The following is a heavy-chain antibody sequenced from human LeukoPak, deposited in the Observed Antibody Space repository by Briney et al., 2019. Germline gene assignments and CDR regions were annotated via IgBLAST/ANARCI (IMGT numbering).Heavy chain of an antibody. V-gene: IGHV3-23*01. Sequence: PGGSLRLSCAASGFTFSSYAMSWVRQAPGKGLEWVSAISGSGGSTYYADSVNGRFTISRDNYKNTLYLQMNSLRAEDTAVYYCAKTSPWLRPRGGFDYWGQGTLVTVSS. CDR2: ISGSGGST. CDR3: AKTSPWLRPRGGFDY. D-gene: IGHD5-12*01. J-gene: IGHJ4*02. CDR1: GFTFSSYA.